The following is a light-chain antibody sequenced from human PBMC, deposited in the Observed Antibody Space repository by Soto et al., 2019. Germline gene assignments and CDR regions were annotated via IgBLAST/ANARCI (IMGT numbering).Light chain of an antibody. CDR1: HIVSSN. J-gene: IGKJ4*01. Sequence: EIGRMQSPATGSAYTGERATXSCRASHIVSSNLAWYQQKPVQAPRLLSYAASTTPTRIPTNLSSGSSRPEFSLPMSSVPIKEFAGSYFQQYNNSGPLTFGGGTKVEIK. CDR3: QQYNNSGPLT. V-gene: IGKV3D-15*02. CDR2: AAS.